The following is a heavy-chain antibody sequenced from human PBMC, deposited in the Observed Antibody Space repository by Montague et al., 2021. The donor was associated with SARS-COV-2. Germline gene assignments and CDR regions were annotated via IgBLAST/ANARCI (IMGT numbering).Heavy chain of an antibody. CDR1: GGSITGYY. V-gene: IGHV4-59*01. J-gene: IGHJ3*02. CDR2: IYDGGAA. CDR3: VRDHPYGGPREAYDI. Sequence: SETLSLTCTVSGGSITGYYWSWLRRSPGKGLEWIAYIYDGGAANXNPSLGSRVTISTDTSKNQLSLKVNSVTAADTAVYYCVRDHPYGGPREAYDIWGQGTVVTVSS. D-gene: IGHD4-23*01.